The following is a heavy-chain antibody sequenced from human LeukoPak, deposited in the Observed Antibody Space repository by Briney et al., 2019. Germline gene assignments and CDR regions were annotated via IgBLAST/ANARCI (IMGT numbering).Heavy chain of an antibody. D-gene: IGHD1-26*01. CDR2: IDPSDSYT. J-gene: IGHJ4*02. Sequence: GESLKISFKGSGXSFTNYCISWVRQMPGKGLEWMGRIDPSDSYTNYSPSFQGHVTISADKSISTAYLQWRSLKASDTAMYYCAREVGSYSYYWGQGTLVTVSS. V-gene: IGHV5-10-1*01. CDR1: GXSFTNYC. CDR3: AREVGSYSYY.